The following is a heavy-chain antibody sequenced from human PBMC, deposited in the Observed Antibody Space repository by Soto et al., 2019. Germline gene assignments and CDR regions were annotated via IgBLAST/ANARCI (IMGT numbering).Heavy chain of an antibody. Sequence: SETLSLTCTVSGGSISSYYWSWIRQPPGKGLEWIGYIYYSGSTNYNPSLKSRVTISVDTSKNQFSLKLSSVTAADTAVYYCARDTELSSGWYVGFDYWGQGTLVTVSS. CDR1: GGSISSYY. CDR3: ARDTELSSGWYVGFDY. CDR2: IYYSGST. J-gene: IGHJ4*02. D-gene: IGHD6-19*01. V-gene: IGHV4-59*01.